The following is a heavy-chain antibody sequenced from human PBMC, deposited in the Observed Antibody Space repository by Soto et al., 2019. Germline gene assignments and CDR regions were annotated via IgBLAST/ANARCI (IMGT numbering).Heavy chain of an antibody. J-gene: IGHJ4*02. Sequence: PGESLKISCKGAGYSFTTYWISWVRQVPGKGLELVGRIDPGDSYTDYSPSFKGRVSISVDKSTSTAYLQWGSLRASDNAMYYCARHRPIEAADYWGKGTQVTVSS. CDR3: ARHRPIEAADY. V-gene: IGHV5-10-1*01. CDR2: IDPGDSYT. CDR1: GYSFTTYW. D-gene: IGHD6-13*01.